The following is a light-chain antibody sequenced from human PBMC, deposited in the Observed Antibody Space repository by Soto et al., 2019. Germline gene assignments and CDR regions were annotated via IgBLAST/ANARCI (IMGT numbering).Light chain of an antibody. Sequence: QSALTQPASVSGSPGQPITISCTGTSNDVGGYNYVSWYQHHPGKAPKLMIYEVSNRPSGVSYRFSGSKSGNTASLTISGLQADDEDEYFCSSYTASSTLVVFGGGTKLTVL. CDR2: EVS. CDR3: SSYTASSTLVV. V-gene: IGLV2-14*01. J-gene: IGLJ2*01. CDR1: SNDVGGYNY.